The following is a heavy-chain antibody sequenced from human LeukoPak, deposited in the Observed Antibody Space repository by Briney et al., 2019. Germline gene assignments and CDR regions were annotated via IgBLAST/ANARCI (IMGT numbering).Heavy chain of an antibody. CDR2: ISGDGGNT. CDR3: AKRPGPIFGYDY. D-gene: IGHD2-21*01. V-gene: IGHV3-23*01. CDR1: GFTFSNYA. Sequence: PGGSLRLSCAASGFTFSNYAMRCARQAPGKGLEWVSAISGDGGNTYCAGSVKGRFTISRDNSKNTLYLQMNSLRAEDTAVYYCAKRPGPIFGYDYWGQGTLVTVSS. J-gene: IGHJ4*02.